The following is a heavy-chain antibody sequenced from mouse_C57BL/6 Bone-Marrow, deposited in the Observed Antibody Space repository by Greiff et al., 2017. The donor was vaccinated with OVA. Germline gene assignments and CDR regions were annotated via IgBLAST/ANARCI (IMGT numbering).Heavy chain of an antibody. Sequence: EVMLVESGGDLVKPGGSLKLSCAASGFTFSSYGMSWVRQTPDKRLEWVATISSGGSYTYYPDSVKGRFTISRDNAKNTLYLQMSSLKSEDTAMYYCARRNWAVFDYWGQGTTLTVSS. CDR2: ISSGGSYT. CDR1: GFTFSSYG. V-gene: IGHV5-6*02. J-gene: IGHJ2*01. CDR3: ARRNWAVFDY. D-gene: IGHD4-1*01.